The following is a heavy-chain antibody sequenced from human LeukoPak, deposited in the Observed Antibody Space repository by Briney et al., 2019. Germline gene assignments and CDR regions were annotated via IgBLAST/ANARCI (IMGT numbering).Heavy chain of an antibody. CDR2: ISSSSSYI. CDR3: ARGEYYDFWSGYY. D-gene: IGHD3-3*01. Sequence: PGGSLRLSCAASGFTFSSYSMNWVRQAPGKGLEWVSSISSSSSYIYYADSVKGRFTISRDNAENSLYLQMNSLRAEDTAVYYCARGEYYDFWSGYYWGQGTLVTVSS. J-gene: IGHJ4*02. V-gene: IGHV3-21*01. CDR1: GFTFSSYS.